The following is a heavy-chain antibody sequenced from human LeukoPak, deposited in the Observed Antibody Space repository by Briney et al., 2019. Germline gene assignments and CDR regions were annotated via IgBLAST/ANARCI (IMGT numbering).Heavy chain of an antibody. CDR2: IFPGDSDT. D-gene: IGHD5-12*01. CDR1: GYSFTSYW. V-gene: IGHV5-51*01. Sequence: GASLQISCKGSGYSFTSYWIGWVRQPPGKGLEWMGIIFPGDSDTRYSPSFQGQVTISADKSISTAYLQWSSLKASDTAMYYCARRIGYSGFDYWGQGTLVTVSS. CDR3: ARRIGYSGFDY. J-gene: IGHJ4*02.